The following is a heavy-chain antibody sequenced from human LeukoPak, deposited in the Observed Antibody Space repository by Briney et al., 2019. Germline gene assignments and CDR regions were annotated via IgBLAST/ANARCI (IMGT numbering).Heavy chain of an antibody. CDR2: IYYSGST. CDR1: GGSISSYY. D-gene: IGHD6-19*01. J-gene: IGHJ4*02. V-gene: IGHV4-59*01. Sequence: SETLSLTCAFSGGSISSYYWSWIRQPPGKGLEWIGYIYYSGSTNYNPSLKSRVTISVDTSKNQFSLKLSSVTAADTAVYYCARGYSSGWDYFDYWGQGTLVTVSS. CDR3: ARGYSSGWDYFDY.